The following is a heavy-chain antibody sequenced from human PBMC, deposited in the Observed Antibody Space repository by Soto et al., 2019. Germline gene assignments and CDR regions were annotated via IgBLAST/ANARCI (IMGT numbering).Heavy chain of an antibody. CDR2: IYYSGST. Sequence: SETLSLTCTVSGGSISSYYWSWIRQPPGKGLEWIGYIYYSGSTNYNPSLKSRVTISVDTSKNQFSLKLSSVTAADTAVYYCARCYDILTGYPYYFDYWGQGTLVTVSS. CDR3: ARCYDILTGYPYYFDY. D-gene: IGHD3-9*01. CDR1: GGSISSYY. J-gene: IGHJ4*02. V-gene: IGHV4-59*01.